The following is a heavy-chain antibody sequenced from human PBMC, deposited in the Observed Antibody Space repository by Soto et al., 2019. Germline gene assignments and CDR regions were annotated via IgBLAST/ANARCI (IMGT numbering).Heavy chain of an antibody. V-gene: IGHV4-59*08. J-gene: IGHJ4*02. D-gene: IGHD1-1*01. CDR2: IYYSGST. CDR1: GGSLSSYY. CDR3: ARRYGYHFDY. Sequence: QVQLQESGPGLVKPSETLSLTCTVSGGSLSSYYWSWIRQPPGKGLEWIGYIYYSGSTNYNPSLKSRVTISVDTSKNQLSLRLTSVTAADTAVYYCARRYGYHFDYWGQGTLVTVSS.